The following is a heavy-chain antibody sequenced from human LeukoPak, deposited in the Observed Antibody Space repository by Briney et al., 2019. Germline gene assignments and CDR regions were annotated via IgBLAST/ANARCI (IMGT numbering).Heavy chain of an antibody. CDR3: ARDGPQSSGYYYFDY. D-gene: IGHD3-22*01. CDR1: GGTFSSYA. Sequence: GSSVKVSCKASGGTFSSYAISWVRQAPGQGLEWMGGIIPIFGTANYAQKFQGRVTITADESTSTAYMELSSLRSEDTAVYYCARDGPQSSGYYYFDYWGQGTLVTVSS. V-gene: IGHV1-69*01. J-gene: IGHJ4*02. CDR2: IIPIFGTA.